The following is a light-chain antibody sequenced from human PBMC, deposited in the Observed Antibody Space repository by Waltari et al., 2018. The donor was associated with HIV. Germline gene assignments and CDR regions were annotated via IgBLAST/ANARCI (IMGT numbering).Light chain of an antibody. CDR3: ATWDDSLNVFV. Sequence: QSVLTQPLSASGTPGQRVTISCSGSSSNIGSNTVNWYQQLPGTAPELLRYANNQRPSGVTDRFSGSKSRSTASLASSGLQSEDEADYYCATWDDSLNVFVFGSGTKVTVL. CDR1: SSNIGSNT. V-gene: IGLV1-44*01. CDR2: ANN. J-gene: IGLJ1*01.